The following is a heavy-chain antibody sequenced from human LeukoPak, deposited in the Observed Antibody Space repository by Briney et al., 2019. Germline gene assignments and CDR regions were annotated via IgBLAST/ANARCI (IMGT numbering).Heavy chain of an antibody. CDR3: ARGYCSSTSCYGYYYYGMDV. D-gene: IGHD2-2*01. J-gene: IGHJ6*02. CDR2: ISSSSSYI. CDR1: GFTFSSYW. V-gene: IGHV3-21*01. Sequence: PGGSLRLSCAASGFTFSSYWMNWVRQAPGKGLEWVSSISSSSSYIYYADSVKGRFTISRDNAKNSLYLQMNSLRAEDTAVYYCARGYCSSTSCYGYYYYGMDVWGQGTTVTVSS.